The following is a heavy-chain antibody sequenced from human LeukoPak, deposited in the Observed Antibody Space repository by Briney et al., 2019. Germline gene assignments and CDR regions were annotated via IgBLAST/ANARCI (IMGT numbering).Heavy chain of an antibody. V-gene: IGHV3-7*01. CDR2: IKHDGSEK. CDR1: GFTFSSYW. CDR3: ARGGESYYGSGSHDY. Sequence: GGSLRLSCAASGFTFSSYWMNWVRQAPGKGLEWVANIKHDGSEKYYVDSMKGRFTISRDNAKKSLYLQMNSLRAEDTAVYYCARGGESYYGSGSHDYWGQGALVTVSS. D-gene: IGHD3-10*01. J-gene: IGHJ4*02.